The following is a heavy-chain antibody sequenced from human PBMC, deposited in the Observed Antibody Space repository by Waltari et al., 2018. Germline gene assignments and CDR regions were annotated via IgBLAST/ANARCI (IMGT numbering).Heavy chain of an antibody. D-gene: IGHD2-2*01. V-gene: IGHV3-15*01. CDR2: LKSKAEGGTT. CDR1: GFTFANAW. Sequence: EVQLVESGGGLVKPVDSLRLSCVASGFTFANAWINWVRQAPGKGLEGVGRLKSKAEGGTTDYAAPVKGRFAISRDDSKDTAYLQMNSLKTEDTAMYFCTTEGGRTWPMYWGQGTLVTVSS. J-gene: IGHJ4*02. CDR3: TTEGGRTWPMY.